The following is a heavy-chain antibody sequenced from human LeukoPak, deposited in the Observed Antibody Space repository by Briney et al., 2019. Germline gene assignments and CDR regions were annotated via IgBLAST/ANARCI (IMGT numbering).Heavy chain of an antibody. Sequence: SETLSLTCAVYGGSLSGYSWSWIRQPPGKGLEWIGEINHSGSTNYNPSLKSRVTISADTSKNQFSLKLSAVTAADTAFCYCARGYCSGGSCYFHYYYMDVWGKGTTVTVSS. CDR1: GGSLSGYS. J-gene: IGHJ6*03. V-gene: IGHV4-34*01. CDR2: INHSGST. D-gene: IGHD2-15*01. CDR3: ARGYCSGGSCYFHYYYMDV.